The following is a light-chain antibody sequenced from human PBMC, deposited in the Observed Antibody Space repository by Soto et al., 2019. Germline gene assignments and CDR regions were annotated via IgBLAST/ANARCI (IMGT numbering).Light chain of an antibody. CDR2: GSS. CDR3: QQYGSSPPYT. J-gene: IGKJ2*01. CDR1: QSVTNKY. V-gene: IGKV3-20*01. Sequence: EVVLTQSPGTLSLSPGEIATLSCSASQSVTNKYLAWYQQKPGQAPRLLIFGSSDRATGIPDRFSGSGSGTDFTLTISRLEPEEFAVYYCQQYGSSPPYTFGQGTKLEI.